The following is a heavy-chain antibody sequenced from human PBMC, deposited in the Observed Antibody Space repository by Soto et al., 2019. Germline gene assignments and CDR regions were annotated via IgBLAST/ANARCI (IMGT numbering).Heavy chain of an antibody. CDR1: GFTFSNHG. V-gene: IGHV3-23*01. CDR3: AREASVPSFGEFWFFDL. Sequence: EVQLLESGGGLAQPGGSLRLSCAASGFTFSNHGMTWVRQAPGKGLEWVSSVSADGYTTYYADSVRGRLTISRDNSEDTVYVRMNNLRAEDTALYYCAREASVPSFGEFWFFDLLGRGTQVTVSS. J-gene: IGHJ2*01. CDR2: VSADGYTT. D-gene: IGHD3-10*01.